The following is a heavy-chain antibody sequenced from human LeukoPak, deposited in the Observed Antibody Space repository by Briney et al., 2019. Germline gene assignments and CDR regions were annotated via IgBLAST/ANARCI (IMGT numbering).Heavy chain of an antibody. Sequence: SETLSLTCTVSGGSISSYYWSWIRQPPGKGLEWIGYIYYSGSTNYNPSLKSRVTISVDTSKNQFSLKLSSVTAADTAVYYCARGLLDGYTHPAAFDIWGQGTMVTVSP. J-gene: IGHJ3*02. CDR1: GGSISSYY. V-gene: IGHV4-59*01. CDR3: ARGLLDGYTHPAAFDI. D-gene: IGHD5-24*01. CDR2: IYYSGST.